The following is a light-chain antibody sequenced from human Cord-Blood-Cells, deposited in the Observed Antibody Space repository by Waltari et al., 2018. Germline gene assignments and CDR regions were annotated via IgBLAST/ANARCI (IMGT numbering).Light chain of an antibody. V-gene: IGKV3-15*01. CDR2: GAS. J-gene: IGKJ1*01. CDR1: QSVSSN. Sequence: EIVMTPSPATLSVSPGERATLSCRASQSVSSNLAWYQQKPGQAPRLLIYGASTRATCIPARFSGSGSGAEFTLTISSLQSEDFAVYYCQQYNNWPPWTFGQGTKVEIK. CDR3: QQYNNWPPWT.